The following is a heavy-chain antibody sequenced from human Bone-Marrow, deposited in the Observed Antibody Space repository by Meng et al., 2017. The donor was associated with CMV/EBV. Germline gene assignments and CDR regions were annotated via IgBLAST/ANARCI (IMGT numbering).Heavy chain of an antibody. CDR3: ARDAWGVVPADVFSNYFDY. CDR1: GFTFSSYS. CDR2: ISYDGSNK. Sequence: GESLKISCAASGFTFSSYSMNWVRQAPGKGLEWVAVISYDGSNKYYADSVKGRFTISRDNSKNTLYLQMNSLRAEDTAVYYCARDAWGVVPADVFSNYFDYWGQGTLVTVSS. D-gene: IGHD2-2*01. J-gene: IGHJ4*02. V-gene: IGHV3-30*03.